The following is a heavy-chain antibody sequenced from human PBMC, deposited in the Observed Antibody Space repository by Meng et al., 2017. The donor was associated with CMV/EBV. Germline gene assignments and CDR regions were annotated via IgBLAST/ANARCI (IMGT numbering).Heavy chain of an antibody. D-gene: IGHD1-26*01. CDR2: IYYSGST. V-gene: IGHV4-61*01. CDR1: GGSVSSGSDY. Sequence: CTVSGGSVSSGSDYWSWIRQHPGKGLEWIGYIYYSGSTNYNPSLKSRVTISVDTSKNQFSLKLSSVTAADTAVYYCARGSGSGNWSDPWGQGTLVTVSS. J-gene: IGHJ5*02. CDR3: ARGSGSGNWSDP.